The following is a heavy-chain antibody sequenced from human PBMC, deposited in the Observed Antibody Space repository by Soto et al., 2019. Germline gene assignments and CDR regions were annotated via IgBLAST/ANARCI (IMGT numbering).Heavy chain of an antibody. J-gene: IGHJ4*02. V-gene: IGHV3-15*01. D-gene: IGHD6-19*01. CDR1: GFTFSNAW. Sequence: GGSLRLSCAASGFTFSNAWMSWVRQAPGKGLEWVGRIKSKTDGGTTDYAAPVKGRFTISRDDSKNTLYLQMNSLKTEDTAVYYCTTSGGYSSGWYVVDYWGQGTLVTVSS. CDR2: IKSKTDGGTT. CDR3: TTSGGYSSGWYVVDY.